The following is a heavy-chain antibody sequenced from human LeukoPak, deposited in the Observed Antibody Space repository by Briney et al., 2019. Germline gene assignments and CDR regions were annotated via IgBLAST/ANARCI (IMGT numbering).Heavy chain of an antibody. CDR3: ARGRVLRFLQGNWFDP. CDR2: IYYSGST. CDR1: GGSISSYY. D-gene: IGHD3-3*01. J-gene: IGHJ5*02. V-gene: IGHV4-59*12. Sequence: KPSETLSLTCTVSGGSISSYYWSWIRQPPGKGLEWIGYIYYSGSTNYNPSLKSRVTISVDTSKNQFSLKLSSVTAADTAVYYCARGRVLRFLQGNWFDPWGQGTLVTVSS.